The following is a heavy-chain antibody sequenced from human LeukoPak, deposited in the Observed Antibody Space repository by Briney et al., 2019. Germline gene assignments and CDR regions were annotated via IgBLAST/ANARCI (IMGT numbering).Heavy chain of an antibody. V-gene: IGHV4-59*01. Sequence: SGTLSLTCTVSGGSISSYYWSWIRQPPGKGLEWIGYIYYSGSTNYNPSLKSRVTISVDTSKNQFSLKLSSVTAADTAVYYCARVSRRSYYYMDVWGKGTTVTISS. CDR1: GGSISSYY. CDR3: ARVSRRSYYYMDV. CDR2: IYYSGST. J-gene: IGHJ6*03.